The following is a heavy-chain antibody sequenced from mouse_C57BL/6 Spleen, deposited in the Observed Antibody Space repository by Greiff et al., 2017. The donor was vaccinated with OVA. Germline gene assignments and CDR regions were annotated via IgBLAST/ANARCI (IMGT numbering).Heavy chain of an antibody. Sequence: EVKLVESGPGLVKPSQSLSLTCSVTGYSITSGYYWNWIRQFPGNKLEWMGYISYDGSNNYNPSLKNRISITRDTSKNQFFLKLNSVTTEDTATYYCAREGVSYYSNYGGFAYWGQGTLVTVSA. CDR1: GYSITSGYY. J-gene: IGHJ3*01. CDR3: AREGVSYYSNYGGFAY. V-gene: IGHV3-6*01. D-gene: IGHD2-5*01. CDR2: ISYDGSN.